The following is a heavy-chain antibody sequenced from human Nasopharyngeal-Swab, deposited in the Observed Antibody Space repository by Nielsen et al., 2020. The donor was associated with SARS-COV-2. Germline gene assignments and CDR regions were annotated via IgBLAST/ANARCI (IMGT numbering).Heavy chain of an antibody. D-gene: IGHD6-19*01. Sequence: GGSLRLSCAASGFTFSSYWMSWVRQAPGKGLEWVANIKQDGSEKYYVDSVKGRFTISRDNAKNSLYLQMNSLRAEDTAVYYCARDLYRQQWPLYNYYGMDVWGQGTTVTVSS. J-gene: IGHJ6*02. V-gene: IGHV3-7*03. CDR3: ARDLYRQQWPLYNYYGMDV. CDR2: IKQDGSEK. CDR1: GFTFSSYW.